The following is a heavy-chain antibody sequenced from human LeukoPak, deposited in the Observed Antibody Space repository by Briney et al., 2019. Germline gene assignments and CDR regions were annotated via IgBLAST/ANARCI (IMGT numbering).Heavy chain of an antibody. V-gene: IGHV1-2*02. D-gene: IGHD2-2*01. Sequence: ASVKVSCKASGYTFTGYYMHWVRQAPGQGLEWMGWINPNSGGTNYAQKFQGRVTMTRDTSISTAYMELSRLRSEDTAVYYCATDGPEVVDLTAFDIWGQGTMVTVSS. CDR1: GYTFTGYY. CDR2: INPNSGGT. J-gene: IGHJ3*02. CDR3: ATDGPEVVDLTAFDI.